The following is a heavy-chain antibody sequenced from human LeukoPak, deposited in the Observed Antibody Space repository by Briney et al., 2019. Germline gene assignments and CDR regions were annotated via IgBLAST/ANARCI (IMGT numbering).Heavy chain of an antibody. V-gene: IGHV3-23*01. CDR3: AKDLRSTSTNWFDP. CDR2: ISGSGGST. J-gene: IGHJ5*02. D-gene: IGHD2-2*01. CDR1: GFTFSSYA. Sequence: GGSLRLSCAASGFTFSSYAMSWVRQAPGKGLEWVSTISGSGGSTYYADSVKGRFTISRDNSKNTLYLQMNSLRAEDTAVYYCAKDLRSTSTNWFDPWGQGTLVTVSS.